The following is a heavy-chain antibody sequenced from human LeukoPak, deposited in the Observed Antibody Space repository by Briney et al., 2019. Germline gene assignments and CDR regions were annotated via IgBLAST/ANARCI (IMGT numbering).Heavy chain of an antibody. D-gene: IGHD2-15*01. J-gene: IGHJ4*02. CDR1: GGTFSSYA. CDR2: IIPILGIA. Sequence: SVKVSCKASGGTFSSYAISWVRQAPGQGLEWMGRIIPILGIANYAQKFQGRVTITADKSTSTAYMELSSLRSEDTAAYYCVSVVVAATGYYFDYWGQGTLVTVSS. CDR3: VSVVVAATGYYFDY. V-gene: IGHV1-69*04.